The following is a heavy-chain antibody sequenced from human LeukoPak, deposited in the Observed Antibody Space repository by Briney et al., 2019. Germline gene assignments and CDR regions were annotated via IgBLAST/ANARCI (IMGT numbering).Heavy chain of an antibody. CDR3: ARALHYSMITFGGVIVSEFDY. Sequence: ASVKVSCKASGYTFTSYGISCVRQAPGQGLEWMGWISAYNGNTNYAQKLQGRVTMTTDTSTSTAYMELRSLRSDDTAVYYCARALHYSMITFGGVIVSEFDYWGQGTLVTVSS. CDR1: GYTFTSYG. J-gene: IGHJ4*02. CDR2: ISAYNGNT. D-gene: IGHD3-16*02. V-gene: IGHV1-18*01.